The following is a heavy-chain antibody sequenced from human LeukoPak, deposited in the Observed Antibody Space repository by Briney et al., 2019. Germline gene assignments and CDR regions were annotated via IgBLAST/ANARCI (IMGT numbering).Heavy chain of an antibody. CDR3: AGHIAVAGTLYYGMDV. Sequence: GGSLRLSCAASGFTFSDYYMSWIRQAPGKGLEWVSYISSSGSTIYYADSVKGRFTISRDNAKNSPYLQMNSLRAEDTAVYYCAGHIAVAGTLYYGMDVWGQGTTVTVSS. V-gene: IGHV3-11*01. CDR2: ISSSGSTI. D-gene: IGHD6-19*01. CDR1: GFTFSDYY. J-gene: IGHJ6*02.